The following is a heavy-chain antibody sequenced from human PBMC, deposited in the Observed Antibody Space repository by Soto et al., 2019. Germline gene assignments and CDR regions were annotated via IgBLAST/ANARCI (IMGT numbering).Heavy chain of an antibody. V-gene: IGHV3-15*01. CDR3: TTGVGPYSSCSSTSCYRQFDY. J-gene: IGHJ4*02. CDR2: IKSKTDGGTT. CDR1: VFTFSNAW. Sequence: NPGWSLRLSCSASVFTFSNAWMSWFRQAPGKGLEWVGRIKSKTDGGTTDYAAPVKGRFTISRDDSKNTLYLQMNSLKTEDTAVYYCTTGVGPYSSCSSTSCYRQFDYWGQGTLVTVSS. D-gene: IGHD2-2*01.